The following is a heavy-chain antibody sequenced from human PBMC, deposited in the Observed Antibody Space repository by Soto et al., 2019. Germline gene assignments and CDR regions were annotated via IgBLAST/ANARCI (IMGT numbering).Heavy chain of an antibody. CDR2: ISTYNGNT. D-gene: IGHD2-15*01. V-gene: IGHV1-18*01. CDR3: ARGFRVAATRWWFDP. J-gene: IGHJ5*02. Sequence: ASVKVCCTESGYTLTSYDSSWVRQATRQGLEWMGWISTYNGNTNYAQKLQGRVTMTTDTSTSTAYMELRSLRSDDTAVYYCARGFRVAATRWWFDPWGQGTLVTVSS. CDR1: GYTLTSYD.